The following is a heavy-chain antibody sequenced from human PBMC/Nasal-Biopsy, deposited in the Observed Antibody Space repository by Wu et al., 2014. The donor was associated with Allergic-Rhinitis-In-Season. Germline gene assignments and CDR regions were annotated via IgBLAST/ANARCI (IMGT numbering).Heavy chain of an antibody. Sequence: TLSLTCTVSGDSLTFYYWSWIRQTPGKGLEWIGYIHDSGNANHNPSLKSRVTVSLDTLKNQFSLNLRSVTAADTAVYYCSRHTEGSGTRENWFDLWGPGNPGHRLL. D-gene: IGHD1-26*01. CDR2: IHDSGNA. V-gene: IGHV4-59*08. CDR3: SRHTEGSGTRENWFDL. J-gene: IGHJ5*02. CDR1: GDSLTFYY.